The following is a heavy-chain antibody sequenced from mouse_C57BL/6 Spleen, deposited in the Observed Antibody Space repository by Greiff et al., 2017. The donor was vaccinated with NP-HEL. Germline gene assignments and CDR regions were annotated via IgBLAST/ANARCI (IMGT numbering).Heavy chain of an antibody. J-gene: IGHJ1*03. V-gene: IGHV1-62-2*01. CDR2: FYPGSGSI. D-gene: IGHD1-1*01. CDR1: GYTFTEYT. CDR3: ARHGIYYYGGGYFDV. Sequence: QVHVKQSGAELVKPGASVKLSCKASGYTFTEYTIHWVKQRSGPGLAWIGWFYPGSGSIKYNEKFKDKATLTADKSSSTVYMELSRLTSEDSAVYFCARHGIYYYGGGYFDVWGTGTTVTVSS.